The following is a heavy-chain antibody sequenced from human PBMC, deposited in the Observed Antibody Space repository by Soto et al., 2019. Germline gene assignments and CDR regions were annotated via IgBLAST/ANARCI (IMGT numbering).Heavy chain of an antibody. CDR1: GFTFSSYA. CDR3: ASVSWWVGVY. V-gene: IGHV3-30-3*01. J-gene: IGHJ4*01. CDR2: ISYDGSNK. Sequence: QVQLVESGGGVVQPGRSLRLSCAASGFTFSSYAMHWVRQAPGKGLEWVAVISYDGSNKYYADSVKGRFTISRDNSKNTLYLQMNSLRAEDTAVYYCASVSWWVGVYWGHGTLVTVSS. D-gene: IGHD2-8*02.